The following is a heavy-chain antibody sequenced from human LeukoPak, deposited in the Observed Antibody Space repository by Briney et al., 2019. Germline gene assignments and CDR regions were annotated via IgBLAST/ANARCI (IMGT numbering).Heavy chain of an antibody. D-gene: IGHD3-3*01. CDR1: GFTFSSYW. CDR3: AKDSGTYYDFWSGHYGMDV. V-gene: IGHV3-74*01. J-gene: IGHJ6*02. Sequence: GGSPRLSCAASGFTFSSYWMHWVRQAPGKGLVWVSRINSDGSSTNYADSVKGRFTISRDNAKNTLYLQMNSLRAEDTAVYYCAKDSGTYYDFWSGHYGMDVWGQGTTVTVSS. CDR2: INSDGSST.